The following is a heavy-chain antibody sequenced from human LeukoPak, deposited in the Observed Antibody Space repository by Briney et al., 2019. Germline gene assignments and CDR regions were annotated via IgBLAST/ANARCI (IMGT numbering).Heavy chain of an antibody. CDR3: ARESQGDCSGGSCYSYGMDV. Sequence: SGGSLRLSCAASGFTVSGNYMSWVRQAPGKGLEWVSVIYSGGSTYYADSVKGRFTISRDNSKNTLYLQMNSLRAEDTAVYYCARESQGDCSGGSCYSYGMDVWGKGTTVTVSS. D-gene: IGHD2-15*01. V-gene: IGHV3-53*01. J-gene: IGHJ6*04. CDR2: IYSGGST. CDR1: GFTVSGNY.